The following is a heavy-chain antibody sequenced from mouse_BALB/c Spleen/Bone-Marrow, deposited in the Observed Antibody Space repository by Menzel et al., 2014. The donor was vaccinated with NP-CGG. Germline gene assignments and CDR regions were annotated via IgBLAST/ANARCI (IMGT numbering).Heavy chain of an antibody. CDR3: TRHGEVRRFYYALDD. Sequence: EVQVVESGGGLVQPGGSVKISCTASGFTFSRYSMYWVRQTPGKRLEWIAYISNDGGGTSYPDNVKGRFTISIDNAKNSLYLQMSSLKSEDTDMYYCTRHGEVRRFYYALDDWGQGTSVTVSS. V-gene: IGHV5-12-2*01. CDR2: ISNDGGGT. CDR1: GFTFSRYS. J-gene: IGHJ4*01. D-gene: IGHD2-14*01.